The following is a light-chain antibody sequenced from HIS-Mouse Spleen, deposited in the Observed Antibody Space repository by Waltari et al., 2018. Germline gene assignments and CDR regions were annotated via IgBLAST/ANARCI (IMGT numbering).Light chain of an antibody. Sequence: QAVLTQPSSLSASPGASASLTCTLRSGINFGTYRIYWYQLRPGSPPQYLLRYKSDSDKQQGSGVPSRFPGSKDASANAGILLISGLQSEDEADYYCMIWHSSASWVFGGGTKLTVL. J-gene: IGLJ3*02. V-gene: IGLV5-45*03. CDR3: MIWHSSASWV. CDR1: SGINFGTYR. CDR2: YKSDSDK.